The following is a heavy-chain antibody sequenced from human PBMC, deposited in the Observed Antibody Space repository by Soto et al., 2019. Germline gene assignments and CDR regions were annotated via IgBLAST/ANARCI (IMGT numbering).Heavy chain of an antibody. CDR2: IRSKAYGGTT. D-gene: IGHD3-16*01. CDR3: TRGGSGGAGRGLFVDY. J-gene: IGHJ4*02. CDR1: GFTFGDYA. V-gene: IGHV3-49*03. Sequence: GGSLRLSCTASGFTFGDYAMSWFRQAPGKGLEWVGFIRSKAYGGTTEYAASVKGIFTISRDDSKSIAYLQMNSLKTEDTAVYYCTRGGSGGAGRGLFVDYWGQGTLVTVSS.